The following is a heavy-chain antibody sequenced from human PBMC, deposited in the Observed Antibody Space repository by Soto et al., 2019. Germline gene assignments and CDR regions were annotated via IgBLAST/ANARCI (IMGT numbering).Heavy chain of an antibody. Sequence: GEALKICCKASGYSFTSHWIGWVRQMSGKGLEWMGIIYPGNSDTRYSPSFQGQITISADKSIGTAYLQWSSLKASDTAIYYCAIHHCSSPSCYHMHVWGKAIMVSVSS. CDR3: AIHHCSSPSCYHMHV. CDR2: IYPGNSDT. CDR1: GYSFTSHW. V-gene: IGHV5-51*01. J-gene: IGHJ6*04. D-gene: IGHD2-2*01.